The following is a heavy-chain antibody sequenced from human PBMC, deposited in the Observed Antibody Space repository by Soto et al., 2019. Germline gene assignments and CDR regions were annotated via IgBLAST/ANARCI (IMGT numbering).Heavy chain of an antibody. J-gene: IGHJ4*02. CDR1: GVSISNNY. Sequence: QVQLQESGPGLVKPSETLSLTCTVSGVSISNNYWSWIRQPPGKGLEWIGYIHYNGNTNYSPSLKSRVTMSVDTSRNQISLKLTTVTAADTAVYYCTRANWYSEYWGQGTLVTVSS. CDR2: IHYNGNT. V-gene: IGHV4-59*01. CDR3: TRANWYSEY. D-gene: IGHD7-27*01.